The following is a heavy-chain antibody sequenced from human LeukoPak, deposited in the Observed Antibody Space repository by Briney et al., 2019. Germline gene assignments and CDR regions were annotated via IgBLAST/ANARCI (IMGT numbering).Heavy chain of an antibody. D-gene: IGHD3-9*01. CDR2: IYYSGST. Sequence: SETLSLTCTVSGGSISSYYWSWIRQPPGKGLEWIGYIYYSGSTNYNPSLKSRVTISVDTSKNQFSLKLSSVTAADTAVYYCATAPYDILTGFYYYYMDVWGKGTTVTVSS. V-gene: IGHV4-59*12. J-gene: IGHJ6*03. CDR3: ATAPYDILTGFYYYYMDV. CDR1: GGSISSYY.